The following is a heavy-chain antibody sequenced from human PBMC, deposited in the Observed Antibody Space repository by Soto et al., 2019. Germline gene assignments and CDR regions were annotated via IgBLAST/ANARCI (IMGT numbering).Heavy chain of an antibody. CDR2: ISDSGST. D-gene: IGHD3-10*01. J-gene: IGHJ5*02. CDR3: ARGSGSRLENWVDP. Sequence: QVQLRESGPGLVKPSQTLSLTCTVSGGSITMGSYFWNWIRQLPGKGLEWIGYISDSGSTDYNPSLKSRLTISADTSKEPFALSLASVTAADTAGYFWARGSGSRLENWVDPWGQGTLVTVSS. CDR1: GGSITMGSYF. V-gene: IGHV4-31*03.